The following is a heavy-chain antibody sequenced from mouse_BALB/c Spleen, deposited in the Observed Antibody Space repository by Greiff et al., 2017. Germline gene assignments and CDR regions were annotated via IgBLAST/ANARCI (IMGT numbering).Heavy chain of an antibody. CDR2: ILPGSGST. CDR1: GYTFSSYW. V-gene: IGHV1-9*01. J-gene: IGHJ4*01. Sequence: LVESGAELMKPGASVKISCKATGYTFSSYWIEWVKQRPGHGLEWIGEILPGSGSTNYNEKFKGKATFTADTSSNTAYMQLSSLTSEDSAVYYCARGRLLRLPHAMDYWGQGTSLTVSP. CDR3: ARGRLLRLPHAMDY. D-gene: IGHD1-2*01.